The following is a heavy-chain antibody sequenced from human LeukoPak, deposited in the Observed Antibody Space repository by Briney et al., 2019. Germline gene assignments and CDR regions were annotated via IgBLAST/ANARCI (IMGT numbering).Heavy chain of an antibody. CDR2: LYSGGST. Sequence: GGSLRLSCAASGFTFSSYAMSWVRQAPGKGLEWVSVLYSGGSTYYADSVKGRFTISRDNSKNTLYLQMNSLRAEDTAVYYCARDPLYPGLGYWGQGTLVTVSS. V-gene: IGHV3-66*01. CDR3: ARDPLYPGLGY. CDR1: GFTFSSYA. D-gene: IGHD2-8*01. J-gene: IGHJ4*02.